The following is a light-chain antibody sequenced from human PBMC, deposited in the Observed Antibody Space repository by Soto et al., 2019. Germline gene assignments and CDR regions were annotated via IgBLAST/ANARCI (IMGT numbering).Light chain of an antibody. J-gene: IGLJ1*01. Sequence: QAVVTQPPSVSGAPGQRVTISCTGSTSNIGAGYDVHWYQQLPGTAPKLLIYGNTNRPSGVPDRFSGSKSGTSGSLAITGLQADDEADYYCLSYDSSLSGSYVFGTGTKLTVL. V-gene: IGLV1-40*01. CDR3: LSYDSSLSGSYV. CDR1: TSNIGAGYD. CDR2: GNT.